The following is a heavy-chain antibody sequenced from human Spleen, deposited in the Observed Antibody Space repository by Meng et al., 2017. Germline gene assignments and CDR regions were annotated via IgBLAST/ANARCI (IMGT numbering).Heavy chain of an antibody. CDR1: GVSISSYY. Sequence: QGPLLGSGPGLVKPSETLSLTCTVSGVSISSYYWSWIRQPPGKGVEWIGYIYYSGSTYYNPSLKSRVTISVDTSKNQFSLKLSSVSAADTAVYYCARAGYGTDYWGQGTLVTVSS. CDR3: ARAGYGTDY. V-gene: IGHV4-59*12. D-gene: IGHD5-12*01. CDR2: IYYSGST. J-gene: IGHJ4*02.